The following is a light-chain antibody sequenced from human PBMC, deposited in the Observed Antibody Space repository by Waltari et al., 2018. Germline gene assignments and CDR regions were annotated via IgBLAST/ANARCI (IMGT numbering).Light chain of an antibody. V-gene: IGLV4-69*01. CDR2: LENDGSH. CDR3: QSWDTGINV. Sequence: QLVLTQPPSASASLGASVKLTCTLNSGHTRYAIAWHQQQPEKGPRFLMKLENDGSHTKGDGIPDRFSGSSSGAERYLILSSLQSEDEADYYCQSWDTGINVFGGGTKLTVL. CDR1: SGHTRYA. J-gene: IGLJ2*01.